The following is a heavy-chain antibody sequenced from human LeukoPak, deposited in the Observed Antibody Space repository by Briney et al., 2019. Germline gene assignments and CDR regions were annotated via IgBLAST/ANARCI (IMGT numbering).Heavy chain of an antibody. V-gene: IGHV3-7*01. Sequence: PGGSLRLSCAASGFTFSSYWMSWVRQASGKGLEWVANIKQDGSEKYYVDSVKGRFTISRDNAKNSLYLHMNSLRAEDTAVYYCAREITGWAPFDYWGQGTLVTVSS. CDR1: GFTFSSYW. CDR2: IKQDGSEK. J-gene: IGHJ4*02. D-gene: IGHD6-19*01. CDR3: AREITGWAPFDY.